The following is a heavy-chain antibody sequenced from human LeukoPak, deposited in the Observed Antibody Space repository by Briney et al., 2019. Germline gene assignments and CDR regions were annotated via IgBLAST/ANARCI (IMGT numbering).Heavy chain of an antibody. CDR2: IIPIFGTA. CDR3: ARREAIRGDCYYYGMDV. D-gene: IGHD2-21*01. V-gene: IGHV1-69*06. J-gene: IGHJ6*04. CDR1: GGTFSSYA. Sequence: SVKVSCKASGGTFSSYAISWVRQAPGQGLEWMGGIIPIFGTANYARKFQGRVTITADKSTSTAYMELGSLRSEDTAVYYCARREAIRGDCYYYGMDVWGKGTTVTVSS.